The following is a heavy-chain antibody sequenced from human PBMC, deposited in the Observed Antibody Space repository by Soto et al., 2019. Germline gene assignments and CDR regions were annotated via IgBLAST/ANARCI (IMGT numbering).Heavy chain of an antibody. CDR1: GFTFDDYA. CDR2: ISWNSGSI. D-gene: IGHD5-12*01. CDR3: AKALGSGYEAFDY. J-gene: IGHJ4*02. V-gene: IGHV3-9*01. Sequence: GGSLRLSCAASGFTFDDYAMHWVRQAPGKGLEWVSGISWNSGSIGYADSVKGRFTISRDNAKNSLYLQMNSLRAEDTALYYCAKALGSGYEAFDYWGQGTLVTVSS.